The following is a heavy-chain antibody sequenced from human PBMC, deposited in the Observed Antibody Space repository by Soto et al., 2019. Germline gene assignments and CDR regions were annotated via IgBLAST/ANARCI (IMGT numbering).Heavy chain of an antibody. J-gene: IGHJ5*02. CDR2: IYHSVST. CDR3: ARERRVMGHITMVRGPIDP. CDR1: GGSINSSDYL. V-gene: IGHV4-39*02. Sequence: SETLSLTCTVSGGSINSSDYLCRWIRQPPGKGLEWIGSIYHSVSTYYNPSLESRVTISVDTSKNQFSLKLSSVTAADTAVYYCARERRVMGHITMVRGPIDPWGQGTLVTVSS. D-gene: IGHD3-10*01.